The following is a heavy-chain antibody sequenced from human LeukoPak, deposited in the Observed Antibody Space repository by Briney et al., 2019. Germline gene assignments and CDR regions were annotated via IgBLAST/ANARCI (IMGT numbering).Heavy chain of an antibody. J-gene: IGHJ4*02. V-gene: IGHV3-11*04. CDR3: ASHSSYYYDSSGYYFDY. D-gene: IGHD3-22*01. CDR1: GFTFSDYY. Sequence: PGGSLRLSCAASGFTFSDYYMSWIRQAPGKGLEWVSYISSSGSTIYYADSVKGRFTISRANAKNSLYLQMNSLRAEDTAVYYCASHSSYYYDSSGYYFDYWGQGTLVTVSS. CDR2: ISSSGSTI.